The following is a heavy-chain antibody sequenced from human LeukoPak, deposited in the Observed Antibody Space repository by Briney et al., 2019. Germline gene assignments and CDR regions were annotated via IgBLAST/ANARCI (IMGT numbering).Heavy chain of an antibody. J-gene: IGHJ6*03. CDR1: GGSFSGYY. Sequence: SETLSLTCAVYGGSFSGYYWSWIRQPPGKGLEWIGEINHSGSTNYNPSLKSRVTISVDTSKNQLSLKLSSVTAADTAVYYCARALKVGARYYYYYMDVWGKGTTVTVSS. CDR2: INHSGST. V-gene: IGHV4-34*01. CDR3: ARALKVGARYYYYYMDV. D-gene: IGHD1-26*01.